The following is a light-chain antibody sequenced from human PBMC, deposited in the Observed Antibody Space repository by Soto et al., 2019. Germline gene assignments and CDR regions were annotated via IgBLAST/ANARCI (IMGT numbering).Light chain of an antibody. J-gene: IGLJ1*01. CDR1: SSDVGGYNY. V-gene: IGLV2-8*01. CDR2: EVT. Sequence: QSALTQPPSASGSPGQSVTISCTGTSSDVGGYNYVSWYQQHPGKAPKLMIYEVTNRPSDIPDRFSGSKSANTASLTVSGLQAEDEADYYCSSYAGTNNYVFGTGTKRTVL. CDR3: SSYAGTNNYV.